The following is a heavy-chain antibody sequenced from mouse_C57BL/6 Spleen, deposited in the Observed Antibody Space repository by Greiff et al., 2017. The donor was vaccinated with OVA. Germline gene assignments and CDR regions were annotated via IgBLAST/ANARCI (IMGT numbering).Heavy chain of an antibody. CDR3: ARGGYGSSYDYFDY. Sequence: QVQLQQSGAELVKPGASVKMSCKASGYTFTSYWITWVKQRPGQGLEWIGDIYPGSGSTNYNEKFKSKATLTVDTSSSTAYMQLSSLTSEDSAVYYCARGGYGSSYDYFDYWGQGTTLTVSS. J-gene: IGHJ2*01. CDR2: IYPGSGST. D-gene: IGHD1-1*01. CDR1: GYTFTSYW. V-gene: IGHV1-55*01.